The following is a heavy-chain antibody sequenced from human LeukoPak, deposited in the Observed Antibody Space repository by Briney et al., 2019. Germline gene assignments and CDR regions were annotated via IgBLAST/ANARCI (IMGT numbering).Heavy chain of an antibody. J-gene: IGHJ5*02. CDR2: INHSGST. CDR1: GGSFSGYY. Sequence: SETLSLTCAVYGGSFSGYYWSWIRQPPGKGLEWIGEINHSGSTNYNPSLKSRVTISVDMSKNQFSLKLSSVTAADTAVYYCARDLGDSSGPLGFDPWGQGTLVTVSS. CDR3: ARDLGDSSGPLGFDP. V-gene: IGHV4-34*01. D-gene: IGHD6-19*01.